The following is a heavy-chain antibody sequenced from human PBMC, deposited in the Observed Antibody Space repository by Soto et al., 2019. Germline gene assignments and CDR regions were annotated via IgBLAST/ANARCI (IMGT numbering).Heavy chain of an antibody. CDR1: GFTFSSYG. CDR2: ISYDGSNK. Sequence: GGSLRLSCAASGFTFSSYGMHWVRQAPGKGLEWVAVISYDGSNKYYADSVKGRFTISRDNSKNTLYLQMNSLRAEDTAVYYCAKVRVAAAGTYYYYGMDVWGQGTTVTVSS. CDR3: AKVRVAAAGTYYYYGMDV. J-gene: IGHJ6*02. V-gene: IGHV3-30*18. D-gene: IGHD6-13*01.